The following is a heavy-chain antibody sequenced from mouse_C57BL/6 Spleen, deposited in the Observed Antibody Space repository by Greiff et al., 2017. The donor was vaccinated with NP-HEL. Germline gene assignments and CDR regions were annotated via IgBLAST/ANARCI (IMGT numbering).Heavy chain of an antibody. J-gene: IGHJ2*01. D-gene: IGHD1-1*01. CDR2: IYPGDGDT. CDR1: GYAFSSYW. Sequence: VQLKQSGAELVKPGASVKISCKASGYAFSSYWMNWVKQRPGKGLEWIGQIYPGDGDTNYNGKFKGKATLTADKSSSTAYMQLSSLTSEDSAVYFCARSTVVAPFFDYWGQGTTLTVSS. V-gene: IGHV1-80*01. CDR3: ARSTVVAPFFDY.